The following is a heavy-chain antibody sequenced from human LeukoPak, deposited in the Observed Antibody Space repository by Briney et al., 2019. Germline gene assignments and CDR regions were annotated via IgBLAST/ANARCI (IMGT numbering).Heavy chain of an antibody. J-gene: IGHJ4*02. D-gene: IGHD3-9*01. CDR2: IYSSGST. V-gene: IGHV3-53*01. CDR1: GFSVSTNY. CDR3: ARRQDDSPLGY. Sequence: GGSLRLSCVASGFSVSTNYMSWVRQAPGKGLEWVSVIYSSGSTDYADSVKGRFTISRDTSENTVYLQMNSLRADDTAVYYCARRQDDSPLGYWGQGTLVTVPS.